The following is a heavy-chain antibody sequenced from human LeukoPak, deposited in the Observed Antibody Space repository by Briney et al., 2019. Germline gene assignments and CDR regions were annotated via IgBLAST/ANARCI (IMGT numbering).Heavy chain of an antibody. CDR2: ISTSGGTT. Sequence: QPGGSLRLSCAASGFTFSTYAMSWVRQAPGKGPQWVSGISTSGGTTYYVDSLKGRFTISRDNSKNTLYLQMNSLRAEDTAVYYCAKGGTIAAANSAFDIWGQGTMVTVSS. V-gene: IGHV3-23*01. J-gene: IGHJ3*02. CDR3: AKGGTIAAANSAFDI. CDR1: GFTFSTYA. D-gene: IGHD6-13*01.